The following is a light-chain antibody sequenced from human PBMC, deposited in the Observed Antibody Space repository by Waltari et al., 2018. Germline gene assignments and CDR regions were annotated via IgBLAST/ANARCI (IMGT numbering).Light chain of an antibody. CDR2: WAS. Sequence: DIVMTQSPDSLAVSLGERATIDCKSSQSVLSSSNNKNYLACYQQKPRPPPKLLISWASTRESGVPDRFSGSGSGTDFTLTISSLQAEDVAVYYCQQYYSTPLTFGGGTKVEIK. J-gene: IGKJ4*01. CDR3: QQYYSTPLT. CDR1: QSVLSSSNNKNY. V-gene: IGKV4-1*01.